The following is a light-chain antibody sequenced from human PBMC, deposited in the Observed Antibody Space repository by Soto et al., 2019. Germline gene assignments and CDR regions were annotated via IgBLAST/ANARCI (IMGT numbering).Light chain of an antibody. CDR2: GAS. V-gene: IGKV3-20*01. Sequence: IVLTQSPGTLSLSPGERGALSCRASQSVSSNYVAWYQQKPGQAPRLLISGASNRATGTPDRFRGSGSGTDFTLTITRLEPEDFAVYYCHQYGSAPWTFGKGTKVDIK. CDR1: QSVSSNY. J-gene: IGKJ1*01. CDR3: HQYGSAPWT.